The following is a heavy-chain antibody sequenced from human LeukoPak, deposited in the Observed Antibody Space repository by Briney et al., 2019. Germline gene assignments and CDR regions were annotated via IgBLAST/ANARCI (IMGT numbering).Heavy chain of an antibody. CDR2: IYYSGST. J-gene: IGHJ4*02. D-gene: IGHD3-22*01. CDR3: ATFDYYDTPPGGY. V-gene: IGHV4-59*01. CDR1: GGSISSYY. Sequence: PSETLSLTCTVSGGSISSYYWSWIRQPPGKGLEWIGYIYYSGSTNYNPSLKSRVTISVDTSKNQFSLKLSSVTAADTAVYYCATFDYYDTPPGGYWGQGTLVTVSS.